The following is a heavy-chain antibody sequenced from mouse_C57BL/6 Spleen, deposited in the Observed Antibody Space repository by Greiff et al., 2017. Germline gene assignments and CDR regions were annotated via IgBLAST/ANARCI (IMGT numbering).Heavy chain of an antibody. CDR2: IYPSDSET. D-gene: IGHD2-4*01. CDR3: ARWLYYDYDGAY. V-gene: IGHV1-61*01. Sequence: VQLQQPGAELVRPGSSVKLSCKASGYTFTSSWMDWVKQRPGQGLEWIGNIYPSDSETHYNQKFKDKATLTVDQSSSTAYMQLSSLTSEDSAVYYCARWLYYDYDGAYWGQGTLVTVSA. J-gene: IGHJ3*01. CDR1: GYTFTSSW.